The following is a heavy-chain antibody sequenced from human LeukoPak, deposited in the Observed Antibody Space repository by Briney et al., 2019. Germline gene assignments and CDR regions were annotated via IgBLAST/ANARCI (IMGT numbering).Heavy chain of an antibody. Sequence: ASVKVSCKASGYTFTGYYMHWVRQAPGQGLEWMGWINPNSGGTNYAQKFQGRVTKTRDTSISTAYMELSRLRSDDTAVYYCATDARQGNCSHASCYALFHYYYYYGMDVWGQGPTVTVSS. CDR2: INPNSGGT. D-gene: IGHD2-2*01. CDR1: GYTFTGYY. CDR3: ATDARQGNCSHASCYALFHYYYYYGMDV. J-gene: IGHJ6*02. V-gene: IGHV1-2*02.